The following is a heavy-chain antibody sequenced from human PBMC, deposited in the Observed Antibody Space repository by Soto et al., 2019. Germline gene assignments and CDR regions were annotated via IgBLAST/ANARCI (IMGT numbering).Heavy chain of an antibody. CDR3: AREGKSSGWYFDY. V-gene: IGHV3-7*03. Sequence: GGSLRLSCAASGFSFSSYWMSWVRQAPGKVLEWGANIKQDESEIYYVDSVRGRFTISRDNAQNSLYLQMNSLRAEDTAVYYCAREGKSSGWYFDYWGQGSPVTVSS. CDR2: IKQDESEI. CDR1: GFSFSSYW. J-gene: IGHJ4*02. D-gene: IGHD6-19*01.